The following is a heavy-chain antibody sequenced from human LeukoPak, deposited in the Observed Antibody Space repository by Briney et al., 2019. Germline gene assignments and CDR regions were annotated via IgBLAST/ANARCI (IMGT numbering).Heavy chain of an antibody. Sequence: GGSLRLSCAASGFTFSSYSMNWVRQAPGKGLEWVSYISSSSSTIYYADSVKGRFTISRDNAKNSLYLQMNRLRAEDTAVYYCARDRTSSWYYGVTDYWGQGTLVTVSS. CDR2: ISSSSSTI. V-gene: IGHV3-48*04. J-gene: IGHJ4*02. CDR1: GFTFSSYS. CDR3: ARDRTSSWYYGVTDY. D-gene: IGHD6-13*01.